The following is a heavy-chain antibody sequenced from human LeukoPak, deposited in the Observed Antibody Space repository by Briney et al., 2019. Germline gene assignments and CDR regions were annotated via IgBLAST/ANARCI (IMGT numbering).Heavy chain of an antibody. V-gene: IGHV3-7*01. Sequence: GGSLRLSCAASGFTFSSYWMSWVRQAPGKGLEWVANIKQDGSEKYYVDSVKGRFTISRDNAKNSLYLQMNSLRAEDTAVYYCARGYPDDYYYYYGMDVWGQGTTVTVSS. CDR3: ARGYPDDYYYYYGMDV. D-gene: IGHD2-2*01. J-gene: IGHJ6*02. CDR1: GFTFSSYW. CDR2: IKQDGSEK.